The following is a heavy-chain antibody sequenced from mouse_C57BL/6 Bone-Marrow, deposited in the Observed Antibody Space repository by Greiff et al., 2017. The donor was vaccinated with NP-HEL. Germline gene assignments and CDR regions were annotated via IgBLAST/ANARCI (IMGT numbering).Heavy chain of an antibody. CDR2: ISSGGSYT. Sequence: DVKLQESGGDLVKPGGSLKLSCAASGFTFSSYGMSWVRQTPDKRLEWVATISSGGSYTYYPDSVKGRFTISRDNAKNTLYLQMSSLKSEDTAMYYCARRWFAYWGQGTLVTVSA. J-gene: IGHJ3*01. CDR1: GFTFSSYG. CDR3: ARRWFAY. V-gene: IGHV5-6*02.